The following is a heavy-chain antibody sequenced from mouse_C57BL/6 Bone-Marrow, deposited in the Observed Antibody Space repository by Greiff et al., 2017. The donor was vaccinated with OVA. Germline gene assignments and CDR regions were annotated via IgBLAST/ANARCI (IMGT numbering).Heavy chain of an antibody. D-gene: IGHD1-1*02. CDR2: IYPRSGNT. J-gene: IGHJ1*03. V-gene: IGHV1-81*01. CDR3: ANYGYWYFDV. CDR1: GYTFTSYG. Sequence: QVQLQQSGAELARPGASVKLSCKASGYTFTSYGISWVKQRPGQGLAWIGEIYPRSGNTYYNEKFKGKATLTADKSSSTAYMELRSLTSEDSAVYFCANYGYWYFDVWGTGTTVTVSS.